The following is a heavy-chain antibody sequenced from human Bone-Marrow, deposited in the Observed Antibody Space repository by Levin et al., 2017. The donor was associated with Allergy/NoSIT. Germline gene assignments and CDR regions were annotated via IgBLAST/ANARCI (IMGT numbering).Heavy chain of an antibody. CDR2: IWYDGSDK. CDR1: GFTFSTFG. Sequence: GESLKISCAASGFTFSTFGVHWVRQAPGKGLEWVSLIWYDGSDKYYTHSVTGRFTISRDNSKNTLYLQINSLRAEDTAVYYCAGGATFATPPDYWGQGTLVTVSS. CDR3: AGGATFATPPDY. J-gene: IGHJ4*02. D-gene: IGHD3-10*01. V-gene: IGHV3-33*01.